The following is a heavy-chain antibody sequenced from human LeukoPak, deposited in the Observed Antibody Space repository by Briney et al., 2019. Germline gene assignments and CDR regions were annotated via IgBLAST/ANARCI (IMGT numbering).Heavy chain of an antibody. J-gene: IGHJ6*03. V-gene: IGHV3-23*01. CDR2: ISGSGGST. Sequence: PGGSLRLSCAASGFTFSSYDMSWVRQAPGKGLEWVSAISGSGGSTYYADSVKGRFTISRDNSKNTLYLQMNSLRAEDTAVYYCAKAVTMIQGVIIGSYYYYMDVCGKGTTVTVSS. CDR1: GFTFSSYD. D-gene: IGHD3-10*01. CDR3: AKAVTMIQGVIIGSYYYYMDV.